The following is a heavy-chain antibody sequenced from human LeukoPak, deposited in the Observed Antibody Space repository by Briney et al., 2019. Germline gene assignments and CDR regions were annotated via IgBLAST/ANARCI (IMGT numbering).Heavy chain of an antibody. CDR1: GFTFSRYA. V-gene: IGHV3-23*01. CDR2: ISGSGSSA. D-gene: IGHD4-23*01. Sequence: GGSLRLSCAASGFTFSRYAMSWVRQAPGKGLEWISAISGSGSSAYYADSVKGRFTISRDNSKNTLYLQMNSLRAEDTAVYYCAKDRWELDSWGQGTLVTVSS. J-gene: IGHJ4*02. CDR3: AKDRWELDS.